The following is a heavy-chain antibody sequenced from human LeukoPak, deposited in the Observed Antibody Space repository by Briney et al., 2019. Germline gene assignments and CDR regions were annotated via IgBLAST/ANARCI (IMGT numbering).Heavy chain of an antibody. D-gene: IGHD3-10*02. CDR2: ISSSSSTI. Sequence: GGSLGLSCAAPGFTFSSYSMNWGRPAPGEGVEWVSYISSSSSTIYYADSVKGRFTISRDNAKNSLYLQMNSLRAEDTAVYYCAELGITMIGGVWGKGTTVTISS. CDR1: GFTFSSYS. J-gene: IGHJ6*04. CDR3: AELGITMIGGV. V-gene: IGHV3-48*04.